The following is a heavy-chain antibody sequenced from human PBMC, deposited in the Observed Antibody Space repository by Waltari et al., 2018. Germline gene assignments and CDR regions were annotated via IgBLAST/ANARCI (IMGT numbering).Heavy chain of an antibody. CDR1: GGSIRRGSYY. CDR3: ARVGATGGYFDY. CDR2: IYTSVST. D-gene: IGHD1-26*01. Sequence: QVQLQESGPGLVTPSQTLSLNCTVSGGSIRRGSYYWSCIRQTAGKALQWLGRIYTSVSTNYNPSLKSRVTISVDTSKNQFSMKLSSVTAADTAVYYCARVGATGGYFDYWGQGTLVTVSS. J-gene: IGHJ4*02. V-gene: IGHV4-61*02.